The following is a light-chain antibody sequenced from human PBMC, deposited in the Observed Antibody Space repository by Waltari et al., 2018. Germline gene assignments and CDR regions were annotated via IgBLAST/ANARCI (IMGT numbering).Light chain of an antibody. CDR1: GSNIGSNT. CDR2: TNS. V-gene: IGLV1-44*01. J-gene: IGLJ3*02. Sequence: QSVLTQPPSASGSPGQRVTISCSGSGSNIGSNTVNWYQQIPGMAPKLLIYTNSTRPSGVPGRFSGSKSGTSGFLAISGLQSEDEADYYCAAWDDGLNGWVFGGRTKVTVL. CDR3: AAWDDGLNGWV.